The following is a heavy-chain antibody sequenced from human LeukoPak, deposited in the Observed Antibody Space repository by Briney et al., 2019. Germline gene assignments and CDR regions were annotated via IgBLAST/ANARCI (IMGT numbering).Heavy chain of an antibody. V-gene: IGHV5-51*01. CDR2: SYPRDSDT. CDR3: ARWRSNYYNDY. D-gene: IGHD3-10*01. CDR1: GYSFSSYW. Sequence: GESLKISCKGSGYSFSSYWIGWVRQMPGKGLEWMGISYPRDSDTRYSPSFQGQVTISADKSISTAYLQWSSLKASDTAIYYCARWRSNYYNDYRGQGTLVTVSS. J-gene: IGHJ4*02.